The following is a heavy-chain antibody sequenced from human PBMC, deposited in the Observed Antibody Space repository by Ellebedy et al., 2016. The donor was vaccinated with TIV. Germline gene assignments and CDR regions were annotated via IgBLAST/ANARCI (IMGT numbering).Heavy chain of an antibody. V-gene: IGHV3-23*01. J-gene: IGHJ4*02. CDR2: ISGSGGST. CDR1: GFTFSSYA. Sequence: GESLKISXAASGFTFSSYAMSWVRQAPGKGLEWVSAISGSGGSTYYADSVKGRFTISRDDAENSLYLQMNSLRDEDTAVYYCARGGAGFDSMNRELSFDSWGQGTLVTVSS. CDR3: ARGGAGFDSMNRELSFDS. D-gene: IGHD1-26*01.